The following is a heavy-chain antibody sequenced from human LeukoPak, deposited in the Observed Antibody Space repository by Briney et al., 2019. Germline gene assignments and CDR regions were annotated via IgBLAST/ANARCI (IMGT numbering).Heavy chain of an antibody. J-gene: IGHJ6*02. CDR2: INPNSGGT. CDR1: GYTLTDYY. D-gene: IGHD1-1*01. Sequence: ASVKVSCKASGYTLTDYYMHWVRQAPGQGLEWMGWINPNSGGTNYAQKFQGRVTMTRDTSISTAYMELSRLTSDDTAVYYCARILNGIGASSKSTGMDVWGQGTTVTVSS. V-gene: IGHV1-2*02. CDR3: ARILNGIGASSKSTGMDV.